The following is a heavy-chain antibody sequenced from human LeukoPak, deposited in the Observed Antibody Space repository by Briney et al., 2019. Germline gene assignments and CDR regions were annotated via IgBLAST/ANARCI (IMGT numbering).Heavy chain of an antibody. CDR1: GYTFTSYY. D-gene: IGHD2-2*02. CDR3: ARDIVVVPAAIGGLDY. Sequence: ASVKVSCKASGYTFTSYYMHWVRQAPGQGLEWMGIINPSGGSTSYAQKFQGRVTMTRDTSTSTVYMELSSLRSEGTAVYYCARDIVVVPAAIGGLDYWGQGTLVTVSS. CDR2: INPSGGST. J-gene: IGHJ4*02. V-gene: IGHV1-46*01.